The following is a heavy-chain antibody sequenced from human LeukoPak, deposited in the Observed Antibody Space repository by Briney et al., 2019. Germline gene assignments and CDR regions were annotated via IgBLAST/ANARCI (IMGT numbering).Heavy chain of an antibody. CDR2: VYYSGST. J-gene: IGHJ3*02. CDR1: GGSISSGDYY. V-gene: IGHV4-30-4*01. CDR3: ARGGMTTVTKSAFDI. Sequence: SETLSLTCTVSGGSISSGDYYRSWIRQPPGKGLEWIGYVYYSGSTYYNPSLKSRVTISVDTSKNQFSLKLSSVTAADTAVYYCARGGMTTVTKSAFDIWGQGTMVTVSS. D-gene: IGHD4-17*01.